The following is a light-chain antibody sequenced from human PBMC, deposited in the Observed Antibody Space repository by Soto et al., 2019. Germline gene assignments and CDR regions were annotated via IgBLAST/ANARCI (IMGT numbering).Light chain of an antibody. J-gene: IGLJ3*02. CDR3: SSYTTTNTWV. V-gene: IGLV2-14*01. CDR1: SSDVGHYDY. Sequence: QSVLAQPASVSGSPGQSITICCTGTSSDVGHYDYVSWYQQHPGKVPKLIIFEVSYRPSEVSDRFSASKSGNTASLTISGLQAEDEADYYCSSYTTTNTWVFGGGTKLTVL. CDR2: EVS.